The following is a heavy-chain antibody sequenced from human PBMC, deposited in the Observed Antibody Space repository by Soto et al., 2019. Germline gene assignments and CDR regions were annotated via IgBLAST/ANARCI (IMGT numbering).Heavy chain of an antibody. CDR1: GFTFSSCA. V-gene: IGHV3-23*01. Sequence: EVQLLESGGGLVQPGGSQRLSCAASGFTFSSCAMGWVRQAPGKGLEWVSDIIDSGASTYYADSVKGRFTISRDNSKSTLYLQMNSLRAEDTALYYCAKGRSYYYYYGVDVWGQGTTVTVSS. CDR3: AKGRSYYYYYGVDV. J-gene: IGHJ6*02. CDR2: IIDSGAST.